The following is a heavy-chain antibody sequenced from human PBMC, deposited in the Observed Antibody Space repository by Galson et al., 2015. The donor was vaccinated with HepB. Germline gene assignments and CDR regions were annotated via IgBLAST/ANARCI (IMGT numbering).Heavy chain of an antibody. D-gene: IGHD7-27*01. CDR3: ARRDFWGSYFDY. Sequence: STNYNPSLKSRVTISVDTSKNQFSLKLSSVTAADTAVYYCARRDFWGSYFDYWGQGTLVTVSS. J-gene: IGHJ4*02. V-gene: IGHV4-59*08. CDR2: ST.